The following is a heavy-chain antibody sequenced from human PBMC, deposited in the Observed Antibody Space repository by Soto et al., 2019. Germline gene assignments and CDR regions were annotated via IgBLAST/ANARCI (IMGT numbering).Heavy chain of an antibody. CDR1: GGSFSGYY. Sequence: ASETLSLTCAVYGGSFSGYYWSWIRQPPGKGLEWIGEINHSGSTNYNPSLKSRVTISVDTSKNQFSLKLSSVTAADTAVYYCARLTRASFKYYMDVWGKGTTVTVSS. D-gene: IGHD6-6*01. V-gene: IGHV4-34*01. CDR3: ARLTRASFKYYMDV. J-gene: IGHJ6*03. CDR2: INHSGST.